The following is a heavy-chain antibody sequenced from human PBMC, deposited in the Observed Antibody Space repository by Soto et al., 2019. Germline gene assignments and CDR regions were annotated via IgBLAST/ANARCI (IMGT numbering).Heavy chain of an antibody. V-gene: IGHV4-34*01. Sequence: SETLSLTCAVYGGSFSGYYWSWIRQPPGKGLEWIGEINHSGSTNYNPSLKSRVTISVDTSKNQFSLKLSSVTAADTAVYYCARDRTVLNYFYYYGTEGWGNGKTVNVSP. D-gene: IGHD4-17*01. CDR2: INHSGST. CDR1: GGSFSGYY. CDR3: ARDRTVLNYFYYYGTEG. J-gene: IGHJ6*04.